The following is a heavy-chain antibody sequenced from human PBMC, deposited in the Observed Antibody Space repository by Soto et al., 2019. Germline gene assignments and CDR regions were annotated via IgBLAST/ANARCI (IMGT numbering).Heavy chain of an antibody. CDR1: GFTFSSYA. V-gene: IGHV3-74*01. Sequence: EVQLLESGGGLVQPGGSLRLSCAASGFTFSSYAMNWVRQAPGTGLEWVSRINSDGSSTSYADSVKGRFTISRDNAKNTLYLQMNSLRAEDTAVYYCARDYYDSSGYYARPEDAFDIWGQGTMVTVSS. CDR3: ARDYYDSSGYYARPEDAFDI. CDR2: INSDGSST. J-gene: IGHJ3*02. D-gene: IGHD3-22*01.